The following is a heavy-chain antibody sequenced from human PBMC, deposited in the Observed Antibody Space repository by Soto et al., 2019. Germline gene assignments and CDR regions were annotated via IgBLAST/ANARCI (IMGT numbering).Heavy chain of an antibody. CDR2: LYYSGST. V-gene: IGHV4-39*01. Sequence: PSETLSLTCTVSGGAISSSSYYWGWIRQPPGKVLEWIGSLYYSGSTYYNPSLKSRVTISVDTSKNQFSLKLSSVTAADTAVYYCASTYYDFWSGYYSGMDVWGQGTTVT. D-gene: IGHD3-3*01. CDR3: ASTYYDFWSGYYSGMDV. CDR1: GGAISSSSYY. J-gene: IGHJ6*02.